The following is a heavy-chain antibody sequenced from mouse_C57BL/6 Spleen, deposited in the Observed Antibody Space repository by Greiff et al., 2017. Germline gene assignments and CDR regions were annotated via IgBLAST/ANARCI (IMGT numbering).Heavy chain of an antibody. D-gene: IGHD3-2*02. J-gene: IGHJ2*01. V-gene: IGHV1-69*01. Sequence: QVQLQQPGAELVMPGASVKLSCTASGYTFTSYWMHWVKQRPGQGLEWIGEIDPSDSYTNYNQKFKGKSTLTVDKSSSTAYMQLSSLTSEDSAVYYCARRDSSGFDYWGQGTTLTVSS. CDR3: ARRDSSGFDY. CDR1: GYTFTSYW. CDR2: IDPSDSYT.